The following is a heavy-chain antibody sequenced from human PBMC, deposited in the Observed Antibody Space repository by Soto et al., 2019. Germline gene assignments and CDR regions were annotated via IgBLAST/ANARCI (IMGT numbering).Heavy chain of an antibody. CDR1: WFSVSTSGEA. J-gene: IGHJ4*02. CDR3: AHRSFLGGSCYSTPDD. Sequence: SGPTLVNPAQTLTLTCSCSWFSVSTSGEAVGWIRQPPGKALEWLALIYWNDNKYYSPSLKSRLTITKDTSKNQVVLTMTNMDTENTATYYCAHRSFLGGSCYSTPDDWGTGTMGTAPQ. V-gene: IGHV2-5*01. D-gene: IGHD2-15*01. CDR2: IYWNDNK.